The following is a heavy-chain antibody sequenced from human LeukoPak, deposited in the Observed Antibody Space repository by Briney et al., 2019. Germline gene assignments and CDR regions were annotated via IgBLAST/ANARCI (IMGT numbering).Heavy chain of an antibody. D-gene: IGHD3-16*01. CDR3: AKDEGGSGGY. CDR1: GFTFSSYG. V-gene: IGHV3-30*18. J-gene: IGHJ4*02. Sequence: PPRGSLRLSCAASGFTFSSYGMHWVRRAPGKGLEWVAVISYDGSNKYYADSVKGRFTISRDNSKNTLYLQMNSLRAEDTAVYYCAKDEGGSGGYWGQGTLVTVSS. CDR2: ISYDGSNK.